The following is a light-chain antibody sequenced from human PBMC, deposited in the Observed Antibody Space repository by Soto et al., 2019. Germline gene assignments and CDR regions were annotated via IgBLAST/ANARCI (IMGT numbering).Light chain of an antibody. CDR3: QQSYSTPR. CDR1: QSISSY. J-gene: IGKJ2*03. CDR2: AAS. Sequence: DIQMTQSPSSLSASVGDRVTITCRASQSISSYLNWYQQKPGKAPKLLIYAASSLQSGVPSRFSGSGSGTDFTLTSSLQPEDFATYYCQQSYSTPRFGQGTKLEIK. V-gene: IGKV1-39*01.